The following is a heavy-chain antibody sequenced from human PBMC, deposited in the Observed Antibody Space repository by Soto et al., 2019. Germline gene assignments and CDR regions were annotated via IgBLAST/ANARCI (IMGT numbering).Heavy chain of an antibody. CDR3: ASSYGSGYRAFDY. Sequence: SVKVSCKAAGYPFIAYGISWVRQGPGEGLEWMGRVNDYNSNSNYAQKFQGRVTMTADKSTSTAYMELSSLRSEDTAIYYCASSYGSGYRAFDYWGQGALVTVSS. J-gene: IGHJ4*02. D-gene: IGHD3-10*01. V-gene: IGHV1-18*01. CDR1: GYPFIAYG. CDR2: VNDYNSNS.